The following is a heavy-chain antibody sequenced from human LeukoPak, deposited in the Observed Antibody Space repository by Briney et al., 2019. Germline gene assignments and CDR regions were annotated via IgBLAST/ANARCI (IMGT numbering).Heavy chain of an antibody. CDR2: ISSSSSYI. Sequence: GGSLRLSCAASGFTFSSYSMNWVRQAPGKGLEWVSSISSSSSYIYYADSVKGRFTISRDNAKNSLCLQMNSLRAEDTAVYYCARVLGYSYGYGYWGQGTLVTVSS. D-gene: IGHD5-18*01. CDR3: ARVLGYSYGYGY. J-gene: IGHJ4*02. CDR1: GFTFSSYS. V-gene: IGHV3-21*01.